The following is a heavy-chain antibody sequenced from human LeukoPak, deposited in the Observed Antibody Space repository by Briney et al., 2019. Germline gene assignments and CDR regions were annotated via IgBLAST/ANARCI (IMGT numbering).Heavy chain of an antibody. CDR1: GFTFSSYG. Sequence: GGSLRLSCAASGFTFSSYGMHWVRQAPGKGLEWVAVISYDGSNKYYADSVKGRFTISRDNSKNTLYLQMNSLRAEDTAVYYCAKDGSGSYYSYYYCYMDVWGKGTTVTVSS. D-gene: IGHD3-10*01. J-gene: IGHJ6*03. CDR3: AKDGSGSYYSYYYCYMDV. V-gene: IGHV3-30*18. CDR2: ISYDGSNK.